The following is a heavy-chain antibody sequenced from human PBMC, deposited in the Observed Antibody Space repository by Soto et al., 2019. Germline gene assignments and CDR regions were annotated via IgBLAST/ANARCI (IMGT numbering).Heavy chain of an antibody. V-gene: IGHV1-18*01. CDR3: ARDRYNRGSFDY. J-gene: IGHJ4*02. CDR2: INSYNGVT. Sequence: QVQLVQSGAEVKKPGASVKVSCKASGYTSTDYGITWVRQAPGQGLQWMGWINSYNGVTNNAHSFQGRVSMTTDTSTSTAYLELSSLRSDDTAVYYCARDRYNRGSFDYWGQGSLVTVSS. D-gene: IGHD1-1*01. CDR1: GYTSTDYG.